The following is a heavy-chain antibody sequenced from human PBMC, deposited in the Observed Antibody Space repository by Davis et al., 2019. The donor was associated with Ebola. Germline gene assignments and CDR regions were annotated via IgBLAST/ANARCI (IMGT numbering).Heavy chain of an antibody. CDR2: IIPIFGTA. J-gene: IGHJ4*02. CDR3: ASGTIARLELRRAFDY. CDR1: GYTFAGYY. V-gene: IGHV1-69*13. D-gene: IGHD1-7*01. Sequence: SVKVSCKASGYTFAGYYMHWVRQAPGQGLEWMGGIIPIFGTANYAQKFQGRVTITADESTSTAYMELSSLRSEDTAVYYCASGTIARLELRRAFDYWGQGTLVTVSS.